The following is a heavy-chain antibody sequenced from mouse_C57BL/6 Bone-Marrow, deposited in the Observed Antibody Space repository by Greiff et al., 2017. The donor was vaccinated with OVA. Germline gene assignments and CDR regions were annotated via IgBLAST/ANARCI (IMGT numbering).Heavy chain of an antibody. CDR2: IDPSDSYT. CDR1: GYTFTSYW. V-gene: IGHV1-59*01. CDR3: ARSWAY. Sequence: QVQLQQSGAELVRPGTSVKLSCKASGYTFTSYWMHWVKQRPGQGLEWIGVIDPSDSYTNYKQKFKGKATLTVDTSSSTAYMQLSSLTSEDSAVYYCARSWAYWGQGTLVTVSA. J-gene: IGHJ3*01.